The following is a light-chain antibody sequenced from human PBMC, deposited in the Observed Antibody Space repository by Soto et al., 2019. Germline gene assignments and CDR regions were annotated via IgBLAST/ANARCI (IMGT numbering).Light chain of an antibody. V-gene: IGLV2-14*03. Sequence: QSALTQPASVSGSPGQSITISCTGSNSDIGGYSYVSWYQQNPGKATKLTIYDVSNRLSGVSYRFSGSESANTASLTISGLQAEDEADYYCTSYTSRGTLGVVGGGTELTVL. CDR2: DVS. CDR3: TSYTSRGTLGV. CDR1: NSDIGGYSY. J-gene: IGLJ2*01.